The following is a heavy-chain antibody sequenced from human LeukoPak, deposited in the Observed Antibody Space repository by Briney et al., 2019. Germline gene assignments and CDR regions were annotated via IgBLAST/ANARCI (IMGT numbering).Heavy chain of an antibody. D-gene: IGHD1-26*01. J-gene: IGHJ6*03. V-gene: IGHV1-2*02. CDR2: INPNSGGT. CDR1: GYTFTGYY. Sequence: GASVKVSCKASGYTFTGYYMHWVRQAPGQGLERMGWINPNSGGTNYAQKFQGRVTMTRDTSISTAYMELSRLRSDDTAVYYCARDSGIVGATNYYYYMDVWGKGTTVTISS. CDR3: ARDSGIVGATNYYYYMDV.